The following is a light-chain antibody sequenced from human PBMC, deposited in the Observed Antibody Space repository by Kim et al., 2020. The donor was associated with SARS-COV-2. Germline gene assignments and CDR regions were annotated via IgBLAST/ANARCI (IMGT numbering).Light chain of an antibody. CDR2: QDT. CDR1: DRY. V-gene: IGLV3-1*01. Sequence: DRYTSWYQKKPGQSPLLVIYQDTKRPSGIPERFSGSTSGNTATLTITGAQAMDEADYYCQAWDSSTLYVFGAGTKVTVL. CDR3: QAWDSSTLYV. J-gene: IGLJ1*01.